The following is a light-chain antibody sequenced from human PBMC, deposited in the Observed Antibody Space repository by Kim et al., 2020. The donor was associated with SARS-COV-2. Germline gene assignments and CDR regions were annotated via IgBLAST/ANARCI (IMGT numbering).Light chain of an antibody. CDR3: QSADSSDTFWV. CDR1: ALPKQY. V-gene: IGLV3-25*03. J-gene: IGLJ3*02. CDR2: EDT. Sequence: SYELTQPPSVSVSPGQTARITCSGDALPKQYAYWFQQKAGQAPVVVLYEDTERPSGIPERFSGSTSGTTVTLTIRGVQAEDEADYYCQSADSSDTFWVFGGGTQLTVL.